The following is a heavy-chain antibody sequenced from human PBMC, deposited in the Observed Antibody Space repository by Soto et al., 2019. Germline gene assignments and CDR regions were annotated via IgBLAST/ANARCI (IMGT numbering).Heavy chain of an antibody. V-gene: IGHV3-15*01. CDR1: GFIFSNAW. CDR2: IKSKTDGGTT. D-gene: IGHD6-6*01. CDR3: ATGLSSSSSG. J-gene: IGHJ4*02. Sequence: EVQLLESGGGLVEPGGSLRLSCAASGFIFSNAWMSWVRQAPGKGLDWVGRIKSKTDGGTTDYGAAVKGRFNISRDDTKNTMYLQMDSLKTEDTAVYYCATGLSSSSSGWGQGTLVTVSS.